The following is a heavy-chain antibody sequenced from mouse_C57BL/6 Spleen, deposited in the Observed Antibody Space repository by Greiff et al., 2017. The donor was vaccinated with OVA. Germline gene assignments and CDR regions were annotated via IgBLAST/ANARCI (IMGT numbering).Heavy chain of an antibody. V-gene: IGHV10-3*01. CDR2: IRSKSSNYAT. Sequence: EVQVVESGGGLVQPKGSLKLSCAASGFTFNTYAMHWVRQAPGKGLEWVARIRSKSSNYATYYADSVKDRFTISRDDSQSMLYLQMNNLKTEDTAMYYCVRGGYDGYYPYYYAMDYWGQGTSVTVSS. CDR1: GFTFNTYA. CDR3: VRGGYDGYYPYYYAMDY. D-gene: IGHD2-3*01. J-gene: IGHJ4*01.